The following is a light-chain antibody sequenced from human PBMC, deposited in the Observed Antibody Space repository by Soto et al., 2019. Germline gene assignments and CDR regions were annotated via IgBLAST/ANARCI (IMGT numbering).Light chain of an antibody. Sequence: QSALTQPASLSGSPGQSISISCTGRSSDVGAYNRVSWYQHHPGTAPRLILHEVTNRPSGVSNRFSGSKSANTASLTISGLRAEDEADYYCASYSTADSWVLGGGTKLTVL. V-gene: IGLV2-14*01. J-gene: IGLJ3*02. CDR3: ASYSTADSWV. CDR2: EVT. CDR1: SSDVGAYNR.